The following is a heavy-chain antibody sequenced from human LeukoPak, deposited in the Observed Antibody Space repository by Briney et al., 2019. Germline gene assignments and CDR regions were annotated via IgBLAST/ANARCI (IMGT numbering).Heavy chain of an antibody. V-gene: IGHV5-51*01. D-gene: IGHD2-8*01. CDR3: ARQDCTNGLCYAEDAFDI. CDR2: IYPGDYDT. CDR1: GYSFTSYW. J-gene: IGHJ3*02. Sequence: GESLKISCKGSGYSFTSYWIGWVRQMPGKGLEWMGVIYPGDYDTRYSPSFQGQVTISADKSISTAYLQWSSLKASDTAMYYCARQDCTNGLCYAEDAFDIWGQGTMVTVSS.